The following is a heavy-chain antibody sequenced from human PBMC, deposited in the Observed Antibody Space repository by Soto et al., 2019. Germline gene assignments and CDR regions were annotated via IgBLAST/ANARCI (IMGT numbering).Heavy chain of an antibody. CDR1: GGSISSSSYY. D-gene: IGHD1-26*01. V-gene: IGHV4-39*01. CDR2: IYYSGST. Sequence: SETLSLTCTVSGGSISSSSYYWGWIRQPPGKGLEWIGSIYYSGSTYYNPSLKSRVTISVDTSKNQFSLKLSSVTAADTAVYYCATTRSGSYDVIEYWGQGTLVTVSS. CDR3: ATTRSGSYDVIEY. J-gene: IGHJ4*02.